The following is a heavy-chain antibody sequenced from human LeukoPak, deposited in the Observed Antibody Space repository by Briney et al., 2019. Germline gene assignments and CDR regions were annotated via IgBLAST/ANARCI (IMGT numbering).Heavy chain of an antibody. CDR1: GGSFSGYY. V-gene: IGHV4-34*01. CDR2: INHSGST. CDR3: ARGLMGGVRGVIITSGRKYYFDY. D-gene: IGHD3-10*01. J-gene: IGHJ4*02. Sequence: PSETLSLTCAVYGGSFSGYYWSWIRQPPGKGLEWIGEINHSGSTNYNPSLKSRVTISVDTSKNQFSLKLSSVTAADTAVYYCARGLMGGVRGVIITSGRKYYFDYWGQGTLVTVSS.